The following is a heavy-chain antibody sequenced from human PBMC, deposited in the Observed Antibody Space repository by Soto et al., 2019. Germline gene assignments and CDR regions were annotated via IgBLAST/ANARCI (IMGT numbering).Heavy chain of an antibody. J-gene: IGHJ4*02. Sequence: QVHLVQSRAEVKKPGASVKVSCKCSGYTFTSYGITWVRQAPGQGLEWMGWISAHNGNTDYAQKLQGRVTVTRDTSTSTAYMELRSLRSDDTAVYYCARGRYGDYWGQGALVTVSS. CDR1: GYTFTSYG. D-gene: IGHD1-1*01. CDR2: ISAHNGNT. V-gene: IGHV1-18*01. CDR3: ARGRYGDY.